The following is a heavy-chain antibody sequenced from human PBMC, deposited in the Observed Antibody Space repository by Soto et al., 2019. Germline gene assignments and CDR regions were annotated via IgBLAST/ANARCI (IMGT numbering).Heavy chain of an antibody. CDR2: IIPIFGTA. D-gene: IGHD3-22*01. V-gene: IGHV1-69*13. CDR1: GGTFTSYA. Sequence: GASVKVSCKASGGTFTSYAISWVRQAPGQGLEWMGGIIPIFGTANYAQKFQGRVTITADESTSTAYMELSSLRSEDTAVYYCAGVGQFYFVSSGQPMPYGLDVCGQGTTVTVSS. CDR3: AGVGQFYFVSSGQPMPYGLDV. J-gene: IGHJ6*02.